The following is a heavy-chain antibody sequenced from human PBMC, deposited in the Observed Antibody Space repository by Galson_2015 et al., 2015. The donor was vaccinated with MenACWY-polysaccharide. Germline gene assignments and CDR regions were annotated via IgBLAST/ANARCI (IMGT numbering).Heavy chain of an antibody. D-gene: IGHD1-14*01. CDR3: ARDRKGGGYYYGMDV. J-gene: IGHJ6*02. V-gene: IGHV3-48*03. CDR1: GFTFSNYE. Sequence: SLRLSCAASGFTFSNYEINWVRQAPGKGLEWVSYITSGGSTEYYADSVKGRFTISRDNAQSSLYLQMNSLRAEDTAVYYCARDRKGGGYYYGMDVWGRGTTVTVSS. CDR2: ITSGGSTE.